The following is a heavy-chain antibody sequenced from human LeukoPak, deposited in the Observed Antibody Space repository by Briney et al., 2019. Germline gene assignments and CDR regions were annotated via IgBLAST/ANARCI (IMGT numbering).Heavy chain of an antibody. J-gene: IGHJ4*02. D-gene: IGHD5-24*01. CDR1: GFSMSSSGVG. CDR3: AHTGDGYNYYFDY. CDR2: IYWDDDT. Sequence: SGPTLVKPTQTLTLTCTFSGFSMSSSGVGVGWIRQSPGKALEWLAVIYWDDDTRYSPSLKSRITITKGTSRNQVVLKLTNVAPVDTARYYCAHTGDGYNYYFDYCGQGTLLPVSS. V-gene: IGHV2-5*02.